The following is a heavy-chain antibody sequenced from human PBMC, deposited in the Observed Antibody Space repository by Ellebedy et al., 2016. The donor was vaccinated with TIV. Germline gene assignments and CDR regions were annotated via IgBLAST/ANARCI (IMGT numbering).Heavy chain of an antibody. CDR2: IYYSGST. V-gene: IGHV4-31*03. CDR1: GGSISSGGYY. Sequence: MPSETLSLTCTVSGGSISSGGYYWSWIRQHPGKGLEWIGYIYYSGSTYYNPSLKSRVTISVDTSKNQFSLKLSSVTAADTAVYYCARPDPYGMDVWGQGTTVTVSS. CDR3: ARPDPYGMDV. J-gene: IGHJ6*02.